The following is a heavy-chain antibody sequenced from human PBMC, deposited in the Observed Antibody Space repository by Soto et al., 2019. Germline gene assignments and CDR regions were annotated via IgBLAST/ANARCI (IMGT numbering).Heavy chain of an antibody. V-gene: IGHV3-21*01. J-gene: IGHJ6*03. CDR3: ARESTAAGYYYYMDV. Sequence: GGSLRLSCAASGFTFSSYSMNWVRQAPGKGLEWVSSISSSSSYIYYADSVKGRFTISRDNAKNSLYLQMNSLRAEDTAVYYCARESTAAGYYYYMDVWGKGTTVTVSS. CDR1: GFTFSSYS. CDR2: ISSSSSYI. D-gene: IGHD6-13*01.